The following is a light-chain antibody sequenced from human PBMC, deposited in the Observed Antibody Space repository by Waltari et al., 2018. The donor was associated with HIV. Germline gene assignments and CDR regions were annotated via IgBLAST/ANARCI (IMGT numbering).Light chain of an antibody. CDR2: GDN. CDR1: SSNLGAGYT. CDR3: QSYDSSLSGLV. J-gene: IGLJ1*01. V-gene: IGLV1-40*01. Sequence: QSVLPQPPSVSGAPGQSVTLSCTGSSSNLGAGYTVHWYQQLPGTAHNLLVYGDNKRPSGVPDRFPGSKSGTSASLAITGLQAEDEADYYCQSYDSSLSGLVFATGTKVTVL.